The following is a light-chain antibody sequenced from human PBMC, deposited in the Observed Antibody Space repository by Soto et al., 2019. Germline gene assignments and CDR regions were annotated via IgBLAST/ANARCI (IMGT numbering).Light chain of an antibody. CDR2: EVS. Sequence: VLTQPASVSGSPGQSITISCTGTSSDVGGYDYVSWYQLHPGEAPKLMVFEVSNRPSGVSYRFSGSKSGNTASLTISGLQAEDEADYFCSSYSISTAYLFGTGTKVTVL. CDR1: SSDVGGYDY. CDR3: SSYSISTAYL. J-gene: IGLJ1*01. V-gene: IGLV2-14*01.